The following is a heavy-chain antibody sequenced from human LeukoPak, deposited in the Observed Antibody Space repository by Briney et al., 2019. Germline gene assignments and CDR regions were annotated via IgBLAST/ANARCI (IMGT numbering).Heavy chain of an antibody. Sequence: ASVKVSCKASGYTFRSYGISWVRQAPGQGLEWMGWISAYTGKTKYAQKVQGRVTMTTDTPTTTAYMELRRLRSDDTAVYYCARVYSSSWFGYSGWFDPWGQGTLVTVSS. CDR2: ISAYTGKT. J-gene: IGHJ5*02. CDR3: ARVYSSSWFGYSGWFDP. CDR1: GYTFRSYG. D-gene: IGHD6-13*01. V-gene: IGHV1-18*01.